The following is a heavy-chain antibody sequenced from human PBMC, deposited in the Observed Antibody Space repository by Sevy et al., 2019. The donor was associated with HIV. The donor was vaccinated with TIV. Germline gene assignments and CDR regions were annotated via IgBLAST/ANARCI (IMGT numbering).Heavy chain of an antibody. CDR2: INESGIT. J-gene: IGHJ5*02. CDR1: DGSFSGYY. CDR3: ARSPPVVVVPGAPSWFDP. V-gene: IGHV4-34*01. Sequence: TLSLTCAVHDGSFSGYYWNWIRQLPGKGLEWIGEINESGITYYNPSLKSRVTISVDTSKKQLPLKLNSVTAVDSAVYFCARSPPVVVVPGAPSWFDPWGQGTLVTVSS. D-gene: IGHD2-2*01.